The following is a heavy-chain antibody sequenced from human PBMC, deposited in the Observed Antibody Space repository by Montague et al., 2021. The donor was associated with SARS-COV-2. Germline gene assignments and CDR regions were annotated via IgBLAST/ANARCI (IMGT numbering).Heavy chain of an antibody. CDR3: VRYSGWFYFDF. CDR1: GDSVSRNSVA. Sequence: CAISGDSVSRNSVAWGWIRQSPSRGLDWLGRTYYRSKWYSDYAPSVRGRLTVNPDASKNEFSLELNYVTPEDTAVYYCVRYSGWFYFDFWGQGTLVTVSS. CDR2: TYYRSKWYS. V-gene: IGHV6-1*01. D-gene: IGHD6-19*01. J-gene: IGHJ4*02.